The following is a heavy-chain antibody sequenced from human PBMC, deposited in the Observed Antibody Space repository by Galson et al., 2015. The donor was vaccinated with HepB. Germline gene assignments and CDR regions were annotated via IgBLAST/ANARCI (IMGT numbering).Heavy chain of an antibody. D-gene: IGHD1-26*01. Sequence: SLRLSCAASGFTFSSYAMHWVRQAPGKGLEWVAVISYDGSNKYYADSVKGRFTISRDNSKNTLYLQMNSLRAEDTAVYYCARVFLVGATRRHDAFDIWGQGTMVTVSS. J-gene: IGHJ3*02. CDR2: ISYDGSNK. V-gene: IGHV3-30*04. CDR3: ARVFLVGATRRHDAFDI. CDR1: GFTFSSYA.